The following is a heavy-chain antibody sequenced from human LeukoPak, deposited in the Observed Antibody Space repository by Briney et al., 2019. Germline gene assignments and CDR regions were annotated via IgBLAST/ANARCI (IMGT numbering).Heavy chain of an antibody. J-gene: IGHJ4*02. CDR1: GFTFSSYS. Sequence: GGSLRLSCAASGFTFSSYSMNWVRQAPGKGLEWVSYISSSSSTIYYADSVKGRFTISGDNAKNSLYLQMNSLGAEDTAVCYCARDIYYDSSGYYGSVYWGQGTLVTVSS. D-gene: IGHD3-22*01. CDR3: ARDIYYDSSGYYGSVY. V-gene: IGHV3-48*04. CDR2: ISSSSSTI.